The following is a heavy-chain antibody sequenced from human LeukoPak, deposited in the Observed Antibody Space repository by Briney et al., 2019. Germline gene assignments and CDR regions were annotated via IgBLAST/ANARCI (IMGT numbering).Heavy chain of an antibody. D-gene: IGHD3-3*01. CDR2: IYSGGST. J-gene: IGHJ4*02. V-gene: IGHV3-66*01. CDR3: ARDGGGRVIRPLDY. CDR1: GFTVSSNY. Sequence: SGGSLRLSCAASGFTVSSNYMSWVRQAPGKGLEWVSVIYSGGSTYYADSVKGRFTISRDNSKNTLYLQMNSLRAEDTAVYYCARDGGGRVIRPLDYWGQGTLVTVSS.